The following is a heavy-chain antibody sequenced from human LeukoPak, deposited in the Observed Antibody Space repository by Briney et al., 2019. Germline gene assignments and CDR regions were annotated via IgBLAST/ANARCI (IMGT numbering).Heavy chain of an antibody. J-gene: IGHJ4*02. V-gene: IGHV1-2*06. CDR2: INSNSGGT. CDR1: GYSFSDYS. D-gene: IGHD3-10*01. Sequence: ASVKVSCKASGYSFSDYSMHWVRQAPGQGLEWMGRINSNSGGTSYAQNFQGRVTMTRDTSINTAYMELRGLTFDDTAVYYCARGGSGSGYLYYFDYWGQGTLVSVSS. CDR3: ARGGSGSGYLYYFDY.